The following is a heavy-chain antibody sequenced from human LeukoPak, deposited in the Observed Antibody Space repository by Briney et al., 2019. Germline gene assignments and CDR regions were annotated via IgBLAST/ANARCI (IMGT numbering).Heavy chain of an antibody. CDR3: AKDPAAAIDS. CDR1: GFTFSSYA. D-gene: IGHD2-2*01. V-gene: IGHV3-23*01. Sequence: GSLRLSCAASGFTFSSYAMSWVRPAPGKGLEWVSSISGSGGSAYYADSVKGRFTISRDNSKNTLYLQMHSLRAEDTAVYYCAKDPAAAIDSWGQGTLVTVSS. CDR2: ISGSGGSA. J-gene: IGHJ4*02.